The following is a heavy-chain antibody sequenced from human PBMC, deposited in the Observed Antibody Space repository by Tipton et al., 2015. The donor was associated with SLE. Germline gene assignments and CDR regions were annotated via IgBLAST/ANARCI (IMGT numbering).Heavy chain of an antibody. D-gene: IGHD1-1*01. CDR2: IYYSGST. CDR1: DGSISSYY. CDR3: ARAQTGTTYLFDY. V-gene: IGHV4-59*01. J-gene: IGHJ4*02. Sequence: TLSLTCTVSDGSISSYYWSWIRQPPGKGLEWIGSIYYSGSTNYNPSLKSRVTISVDTSKNQFSLKLSSVTAADTAVYYCARAQTGTTYLFDYWGQGTLVTVSS.